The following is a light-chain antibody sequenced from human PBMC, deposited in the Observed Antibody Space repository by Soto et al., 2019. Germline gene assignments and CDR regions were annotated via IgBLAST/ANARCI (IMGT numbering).Light chain of an antibody. V-gene: IGLV1-51*02. Sequence: QSVLTQPPSVSAAPGQKVTISCSGNSSNIGSNDVSWYQQLPGKAPKLLIYENSQRPSGIPDRFSGSKSGTSATLGITGLQTGDEDDYYSGTWDSSLIALFGTGTKVTVL. CDR2: ENS. CDR3: GTWDSSLIAL. CDR1: SSNIGSND. J-gene: IGLJ1*01.